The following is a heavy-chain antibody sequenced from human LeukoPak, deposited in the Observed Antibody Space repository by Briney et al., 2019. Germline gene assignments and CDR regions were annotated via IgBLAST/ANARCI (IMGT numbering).Heavy chain of an antibody. Sequence: GGSLRLSCAASGFTVSSNYMTWVRQAPGKGLVWVSRINSDGSFTSYADSVKGRFTISRDNAKNTLYLQMNSLRAEDTAIYYCARVQVLGTYDWFDPWGQGTLVTVSS. CDR3: ARVQVLGTYDWFDP. D-gene: IGHD4/OR15-4a*01. CDR1: GFTVSSNY. CDR2: INSDGSFT. V-gene: IGHV3-74*01. J-gene: IGHJ5*02.